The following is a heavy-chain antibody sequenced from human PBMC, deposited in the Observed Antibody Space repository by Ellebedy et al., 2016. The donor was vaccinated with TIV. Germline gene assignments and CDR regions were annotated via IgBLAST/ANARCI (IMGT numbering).Heavy chain of an antibody. Sequence: GSLRLSCAVYGGSFSGYYWSWVRQPPGKGLEWIGDVNQSGRTSYHPSLKSRVTISVDTSKNQFSLRLTSVTAADTAVYYCAEGRSGWYYFDYWGRGTPVTVSS. D-gene: IGHD6-19*01. CDR1: GGSFSGYY. CDR3: AEGRSGWYYFDY. V-gene: IGHV4-34*01. CDR2: VNQSGRT. J-gene: IGHJ4*02.